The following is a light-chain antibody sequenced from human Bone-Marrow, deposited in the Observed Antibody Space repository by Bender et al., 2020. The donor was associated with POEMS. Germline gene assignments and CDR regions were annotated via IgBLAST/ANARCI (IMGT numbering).Light chain of an antibody. CDR3: NSYTARSTYV. Sequence: QSALTQPASVSGSPGQSITISCTGTIRDVGAYNLVSWFQQYPGKAPKLMIYDVSRRPSGVSDRFSGSKSGNTASLTISGLQAEDEADYYCNSYTARSTYVFGIGTKVTVL. CDR2: DVS. J-gene: IGLJ1*01. CDR1: IRDVGAYNL. V-gene: IGLV2-14*01.